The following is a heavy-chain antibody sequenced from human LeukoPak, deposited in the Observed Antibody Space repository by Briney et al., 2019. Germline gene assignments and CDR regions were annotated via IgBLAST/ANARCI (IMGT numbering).Heavy chain of an antibody. V-gene: IGHV3-53*01. J-gene: IGHJ6*03. CDR2: IYSGGST. CDR1: GFTVSSNY. CDR3: ARAGCSSTSCYVEDYYYYYMDV. Sequence: GGSLRLSCVASGFTVSSNYMSWVRQAPGKGLEWVSVIYSGGSTYYADSVKGRFTISRDNSKNTLYLQMNSLRAEDTAVYYCARAGCSSTSCYVEDYYYYYMDVWGKGTTVTVSS. D-gene: IGHD2-2*01.